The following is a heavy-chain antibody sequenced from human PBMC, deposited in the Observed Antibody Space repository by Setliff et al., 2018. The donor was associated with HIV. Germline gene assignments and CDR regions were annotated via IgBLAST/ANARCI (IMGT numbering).Heavy chain of an antibody. CDR2: IKEDGSEK. J-gene: IGHJ4*02. V-gene: IGHV3-7*01. Sequence: GGSLRLSCAASGFLFHTYWMSWVRQAPGKGLEWVANIKEDGSEKYYVDSVKGRFTISRDNAENSLYLQMNSLTAEDTAVYYCARDRYSGSSTDYWGQGTLVTVSS. CDR1: GFLFHTYW. CDR3: ARDRYSGSSTDY. D-gene: IGHD1-26*01.